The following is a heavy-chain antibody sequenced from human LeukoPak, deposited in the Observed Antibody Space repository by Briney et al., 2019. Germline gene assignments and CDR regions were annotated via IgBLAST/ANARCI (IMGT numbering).Heavy chain of an antibody. CDR1: GFTVSSNY. V-gene: IGHV3-53*01. Sequence: GGSMRLSCAASGFTVSSNYMSWVRQAPGKGLEWVSVIYSGGSTYYADSVKGRFTISRDNSKNTLYLQMNSLRAEDTAVYYCARHYCGGDCYSPYYFDYWGQGTLVTVSS. J-gene: IGHJ4*02. D-gene: IGHD2-21*02. CDR2: IYSGGST. CDR3: ARHYCGGDCYSPYYFDY.